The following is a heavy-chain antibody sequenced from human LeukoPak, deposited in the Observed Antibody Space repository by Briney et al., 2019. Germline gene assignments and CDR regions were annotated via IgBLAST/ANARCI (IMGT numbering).Heavy chain of an antibody. J-gene: IGHJ4*02. D-gene: IGHD2-21*02. CDR2: INHSGST. CDR1: GGSFSGYY. V-gene: IGHV4-34*01. CDR3: ARLVCGGDCYSDY. Sequence: SETLSLTCAVYGGSFSGYYWSWIRQPPGKGLEWIGEINHSGSTNYNPSLKSRITISVDTYTIQFSLKRRSVTAADTDVYYCARLVCGGDCYSDYWGQGTLVTVSS.